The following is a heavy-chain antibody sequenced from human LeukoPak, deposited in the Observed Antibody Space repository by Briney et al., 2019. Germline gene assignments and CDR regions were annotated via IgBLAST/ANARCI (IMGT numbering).Heavy chain of an antibody. CDR3: ARGKRAGYCSSTSCPNYYYYMDV. D-gene: IGHD2-2*01. CDR2: INPNSGGT. J-gene: IGHJ6*03. Sequence: ASVKVSCKASGYTFTGYYMHWVRQAPGQGLEWMGWINPNSGGTNYAQKFQGRVTMTRDTSISTAYMELSRLRSDDTAVYYCARGKRAGYCSSTSCPNYYYYMDVWGKGTTVTVSS. V-gene: IGHV1-2*02. CDR1: GYTFTGYY.